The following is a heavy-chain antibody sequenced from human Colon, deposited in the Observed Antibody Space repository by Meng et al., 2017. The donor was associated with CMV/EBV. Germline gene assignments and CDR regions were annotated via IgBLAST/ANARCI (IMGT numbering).Heavy chain of an antibody. CDR2: INPISGGT. CDR1: GFPFSAYY. J-gene: IGHJ4*02. CDR3: ARELESGGLDY. V-gene: IGHV1-2*06. D-gene: IGHD3-3*01. Sequence: CKASGFPFSAYYLHWVRQAPGQGLEWVGRINPISGGTTYAQKFKGRVTLTRDTSISTDYMEVGSLTSDDTAVYFCARELESGGLDYWGQGTLVTVSS.